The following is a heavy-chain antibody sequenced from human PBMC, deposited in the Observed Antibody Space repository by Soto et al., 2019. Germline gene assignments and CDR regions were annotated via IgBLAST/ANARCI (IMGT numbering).Heavy chain of an antibody. J-gene: IGHJ6*02. Sequence: EVQLVETGGGLIQPGGSLRLSCAASGFTVSSNYMSWVRQAPGKGLEWVSVIYSGGSTYYADSVKGRFTISRDNSNNAPDRQMTGQRAEDTAVYYCGRVTTGEYYYGMDVWGQGNTVTVSS. CDR2: IYSGGST. CDR3: GRVTTGEYYYGMDV. V-gene: IGHV3-53*02. CDR1: GFTVSSNY. D-gene: IGHD4-17*01.